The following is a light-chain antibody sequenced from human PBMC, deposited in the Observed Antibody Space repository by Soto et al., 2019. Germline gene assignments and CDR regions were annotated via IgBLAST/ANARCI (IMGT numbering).Light chain of an antibody. J-gene: IGKJ5*01. CDR1: QGISSH. V-gene: IGKV1-9*01. CDR3: QQFSCYPLT. CDR2: GAS. Sequence: IQLTQSPSSLSASVGDRVTITCRASQGISSHLAWYQQRPGKAPVLLIYGASNLQSGVPSRFSGSGSGTAFTLTISSLQPEDFATYYCQQFSCYPLTFGQGTRLEIK.